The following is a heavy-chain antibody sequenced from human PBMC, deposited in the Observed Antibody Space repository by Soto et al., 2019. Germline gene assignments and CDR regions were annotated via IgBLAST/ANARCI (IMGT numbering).Heavy chain of an antibody. CDR2: IYYSGST. D-gene: IGHD1-1*01. CDR1: GGSISSYY. J-gene: IGHJ3*02. CDR3: ASHGTYDAFDI. Sequence: GTLYLTVTVSGGSISSYYWSWIRQPPGKGLEWIGYIYYSGSTNYNPSLKSRVTISVDTSKNQFSLKPSSVTAADTAVYYCASHGTYDAFDIWGQGTMVTVSS. V-gene: IGHV4-59*01.